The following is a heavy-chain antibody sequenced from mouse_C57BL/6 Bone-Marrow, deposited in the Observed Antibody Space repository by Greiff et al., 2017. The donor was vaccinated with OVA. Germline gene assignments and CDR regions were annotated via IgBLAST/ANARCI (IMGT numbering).Heavy chain of an antibody. V-gene: IGHV2-2*01. Sequence: QVQLQQSGPGLVQPSQSLSITCTVSGFLLTSYGLHWVRQSPGKGLEWLGVIWSGGSTDYNAAFISRLSISKDNSKSQVFFKMNSLQADDTAIYYCARTQTGAFSWFAYWGQGTLVTVSA. J-gene: IGHJ3*01. CDR3: ARTQTGAFSWFAY. D-gene: IGHD4-1*01. CDR2: IWSGGST. CDR1: GFLLTSYG.